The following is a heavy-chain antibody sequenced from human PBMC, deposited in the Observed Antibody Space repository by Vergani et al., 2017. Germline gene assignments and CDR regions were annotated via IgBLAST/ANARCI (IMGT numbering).Heavy chain of an antibody. J-gene: IGHJ5*02. Sequence: QVQLVQSGAEVKKPGASVKVSCKASGYTFTSYDINWVRQATGQGLEWMGWMNPNSGNTGYAQKFQGRVTMTRNTSISTAYMELSSLRSEDTAVYYCARGTKPSYYDFWSGYYNQNWFDPLGQGTLVTVSS. CDR3: ARGTKPSYYDFWSGYYNQNWFDP. CDR2: MNPNSGNT. V-gene: IGHV1-8*01. CDR1: GYTFTSYD. D-gene: IGHD3-3*01.